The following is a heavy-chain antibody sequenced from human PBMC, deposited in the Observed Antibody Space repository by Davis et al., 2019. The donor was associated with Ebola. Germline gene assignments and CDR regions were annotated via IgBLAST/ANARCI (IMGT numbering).Heavy chain of an antibody. CDR2: ISAYNGNT. J-gene: IGHJ5*02. CDR1: GYTFTSYG. CDR3: ARDAGGSGYYGSWFDP. V-gene: IGHV1-18*01. Sequence: ASVKVSCKASGYTFTSYGISWVRQAPGQGLEWMGWISAYNGNTNYAQKLQGRVTITTDTSTSTAYMELSSLRSDDAAVYFCARDAGGSGYYGSWFDPWGQGTLVTVSS. D-gene: IGHD3-3*01.